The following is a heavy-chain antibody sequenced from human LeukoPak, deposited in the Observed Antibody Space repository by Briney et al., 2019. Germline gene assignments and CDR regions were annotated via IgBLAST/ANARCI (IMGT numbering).Heavy chain of an antibody. CDR1: GDSISNYY. J-gene: IGHJ6*02. Sequence: PSETLSLTCTVSGDSISNYYWSWIQQPAGKGLEWIGRIYTSGSTNYNPSLKSRVTITVDTSMNQFSLKLSSVTAADTAVYYCARSEDKDGDYAATLYYYYGMDVWGQGTTVTVSS. CDR3: ARSEDKDGDYAATLYYYYGMDV. CDR2: IYTSGST. D-gene: IGHD4-17*01. V-gene: IGHV4-4*07.